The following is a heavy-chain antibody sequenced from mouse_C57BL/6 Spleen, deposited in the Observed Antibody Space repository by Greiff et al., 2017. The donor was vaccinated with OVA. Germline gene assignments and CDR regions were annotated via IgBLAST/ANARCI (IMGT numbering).Heavy chain of an antibody. D-gene: IGHD1-1*01. V-gene: IGHV1-50*01. CDR2: IDPSDSYT. CDR3: ARKFTTVGDFDY. Sequence: QVQLQQPGAELVKPGASVKLSCKASGYTFTSYWMQWVKQRPGQGLEWIGEIDPSDSYTNYNQKFKGKATLTVDTSSSTAYMQLSSLTSADSAVYYCARKFTTVGDFDYWGQGTTLTVSS. CDR1: GYTFTSYW. J-gene: IGHJ2*01.